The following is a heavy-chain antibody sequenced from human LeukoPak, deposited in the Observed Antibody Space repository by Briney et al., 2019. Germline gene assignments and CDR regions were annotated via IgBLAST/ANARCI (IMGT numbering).Heavy chain of an antibody. CDR2: IIPIFGTA. CDR1: GGTFTSYA. J-gene: IGHJ4*02. D-gene: IGHD2-15*01. Sequence: ASVKVSCKASGGTFTSYAISWVRQAPGQGLEWMGRIIPIFGTANYAQKFQGRVTITTDESTSTAYMELSRLRSEDTAVYYCARGSSPPSYFDYWGQGTLVTVSS. V-gene: IGHV1-69*05. CDR3: ARGSSPPSYFDY.